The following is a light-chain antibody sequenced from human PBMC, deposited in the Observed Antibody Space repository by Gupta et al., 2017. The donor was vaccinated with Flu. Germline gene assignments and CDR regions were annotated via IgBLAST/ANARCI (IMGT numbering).Light chain of an antibody. CDR1: QGIANF. CDR3: QKENSPPWT. V-gene: IGKV1-27*01. J-gene: IGKJ1*01. Sequence: DIQMTQSPSSLSASVGDRVTISCRASQGIANFLAWYQQKPGKVPRLLIYDASTLQSGVPSRFSGSGYGTDFTLTISSLQPEDVAIYHCQKENSPPWTFGQGTKVQIK. CDR2: DAS.